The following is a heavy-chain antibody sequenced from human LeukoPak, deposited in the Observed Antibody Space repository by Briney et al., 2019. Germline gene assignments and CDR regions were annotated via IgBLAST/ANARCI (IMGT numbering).Heavy chain of an antibody. CDR1: GFTFSNYG. D-gene: IGHD1-26*01. CDR3: ARERWELLEGAFDI. Sequence: GGSLRLSCAASGFTFSNYGMHWVRQAPGKGLEWVAVIWYDGTNKYYADSVKGRFTISRDNSKNTLYLQMNSLRADDTAVYYCARERWELLEGAFDIWGQGTMVTVSS. CDR2: IWYDGTNK. J-gene: IGHJ3*02. V-gene: IGHV3-33*01.